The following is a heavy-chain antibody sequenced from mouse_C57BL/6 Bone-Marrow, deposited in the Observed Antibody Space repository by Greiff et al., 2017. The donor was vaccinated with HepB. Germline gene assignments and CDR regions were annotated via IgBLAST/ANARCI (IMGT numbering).Heavy chain of an antibody. Sequence: QVQLQQPGAELVMPGASVKLSCKASGYTFTSYWMHWVKQRPGQGLEWIGEIDPSDSYTNYNQKFKGKSTLTVDKSSSTAYMQLSSLTSEDSAVYYYARFDGYYVFYWGQGTTLTVSS. CDR2: IDPSDSYT. J-gene: IGHJ2*01. CDR1: GYTFTSYW. CDR3: ARFDGYYVFY. V-gene: IGHV1-69*01. D-gene: IGHD2-3*01.